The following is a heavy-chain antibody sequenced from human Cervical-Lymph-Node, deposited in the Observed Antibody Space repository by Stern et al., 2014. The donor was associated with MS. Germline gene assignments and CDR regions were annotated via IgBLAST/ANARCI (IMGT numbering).Heavy chain of an antibody. CDR3: AKGVAYRSSRFFFDR. CDR1: GFSFSTYA. Sequence: EVQLVESGGGLLQPGGSLRLSCAASGFSFSTYAMNWVRQAPGKGLERVSGISGRGDTYYADSVKGRFTISRDNSKKTHYLQMDSLRAEDTAVYYCAKGVAYRSSRFFFDRWGQGTLVTVSS. D-gene: IGHD6-13*01. J-gene: IGHJ4*02. V-gene: IGHV3-23*04. CDR2: ISGRGDT.